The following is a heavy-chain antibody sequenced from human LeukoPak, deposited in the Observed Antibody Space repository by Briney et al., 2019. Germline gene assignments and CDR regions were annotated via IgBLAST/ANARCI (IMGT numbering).Heavy chain of an antibody. D-gene: IGHD6-13*01. J-gene: IGHJ3*01. CDR2: INHSGST. CDR3: ARARTPMGYSSS. Sequence: SETLSLTCAVYGGSFSGYYWSWIRQPPGKGLEWIGEINHSGSTNYNPSLKSRVTISVDTSKNQFSLKLSSVTAADTAVYYCARARTPMGYSSSWGQGTMVTVSS. CDR1: GGSFSGYY. V-gene: IGHV4-34*01.